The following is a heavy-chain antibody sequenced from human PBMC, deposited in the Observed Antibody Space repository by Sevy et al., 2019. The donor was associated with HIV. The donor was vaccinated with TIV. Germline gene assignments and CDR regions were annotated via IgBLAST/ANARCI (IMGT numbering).Heavy chain of an antibody. D-gene: IGHD5-12*01. J-gene: IGHJ4*02. CDR2: MNQDGSER. V-gene: IGHV3-7*01. Sequence: GGSLRLSCAASGFTFSSHWMSWVRQAPGKGLEWVANMNQDGSERNYVDSVKGRFTISRDNAKKSLYMQMNTLRAEDTAVYYCARDGYGGYQSPSYFDYWGQGTLVTVSS. CDR1: GFTFSSHW. CDR3: ARDGYGGYQSPSYFDY.